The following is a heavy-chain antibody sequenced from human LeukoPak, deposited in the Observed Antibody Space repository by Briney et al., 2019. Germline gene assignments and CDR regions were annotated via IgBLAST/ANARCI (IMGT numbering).Heavy chain of an antibody. Sequence: GRSLRLSCAASGFTFSSHAMHWVRQAPGKGLEWVAVISYDGSNKYYADSVKGRFTISRDNSKNTLYLQMNSLRAEDTAVYYCAREGSYYYDSSGFGLGFLEYYFDYWGQGTLVTVSS. V-gene: IGHV3-30-3*01. CDR3: AREGSYYYDSSGFGLGFLEYYFDY. D-gene: IGHD3-22*01. CDR2: ISYDGSNK. J-gene: IGHJ4*02. CDR1: GFTFSSHA.